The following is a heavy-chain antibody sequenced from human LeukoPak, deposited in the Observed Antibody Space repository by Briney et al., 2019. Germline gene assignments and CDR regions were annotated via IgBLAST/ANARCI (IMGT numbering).Heavy chain of an antibody. V-gene: IGHV4-61*02. Sequence: SETLSLTCAVSGGSISSGGYSWSWIRQPAGKGLEWIGRIYTSGSTNYNPSLKSRVTMSVDTSKNQFSLKLSSVTAADTAVYYCARDFLDYWGQGTLVTVSS. CDR2: IYTSGST. J-gene: IGHJ4*02. CDR3: ARDFLDY. CDR1: GGSISSGGYS.